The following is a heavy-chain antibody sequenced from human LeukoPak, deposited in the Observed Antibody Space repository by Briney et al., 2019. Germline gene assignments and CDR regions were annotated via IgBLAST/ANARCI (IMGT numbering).Heavy chain of an antibody. CDR1: GGSVSSGDYY. CDR2: IYYSGST. J-gene: IGHJ6*03. CDR3: ARVFGRSGQRYYYYMDV. V-gene: IGHV4-30-4*08. Sequence: PSETLSLTCTVSGGSVSSGDYYWSWIRQPPGKGLEWIGYIYYSGSTYYNPSLKSRVTISVDTSKNQFSLKLSSVTAADTAVYYCARVFGRSGQRYYYYMDVWGKGTTVIVSS. D-gene: IGHD3-3*01.